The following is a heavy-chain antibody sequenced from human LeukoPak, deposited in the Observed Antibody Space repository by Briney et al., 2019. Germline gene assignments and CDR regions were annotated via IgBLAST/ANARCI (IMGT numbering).Heavy chain of an antibody. V-gene: IGHV4-38-2*02. CDR1: GYSISSGYY. Sequence: SETLSLTCTVSGYSISSGYYWGWIRQPPGKGLEWIGSIYHSGRTFYNPSLKSRVTISVDTSKNQFSLKLNSVTAADTAVYYCARSHWGPFGSRIANWFDPWGQGTLVTVSS. CDR3: ARSHWGPFGSRIANWFDP. D-gene: IGHD7-27*01. CDR2: IYHSGRT. J-gene: IGHJ5*02.